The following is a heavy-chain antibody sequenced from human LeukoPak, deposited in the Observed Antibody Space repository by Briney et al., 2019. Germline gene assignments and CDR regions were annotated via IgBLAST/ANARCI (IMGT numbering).Heavy chain of an antibody. CDR3: VRARMGTSDH. CDR1: GFTFSRDW. CDR2: MNSDGSTT. V-gene: IGHV3-74*01. D-gene: IGHD7-27*01. Sequence: PGGSPRLSCAASGFTFSRDWMHWVRQAPGKGLVWVSRMNSDGSTTNYADSVKGRFTISRDNAKNTLYLQMNSLRAEDTAVYYCVRARMGTSDHWGQGSLVTVSS. J-gene: IGHJ4*02.